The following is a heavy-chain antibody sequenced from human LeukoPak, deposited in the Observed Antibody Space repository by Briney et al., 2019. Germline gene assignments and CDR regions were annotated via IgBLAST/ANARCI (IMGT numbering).Heavy chain of an antibody. CDR1: GYTFTGYY. CDR3: ALLWFGELFRQIDY. V-gene: IGHV1-2*02. CDR2: INPNSGGT. Sequence: GASVKVSCKASGYTFTGYYMHWVRQAPGQGLEWMGWINPNSGGTNYAQKFQGRVTMTRDTSISTAYMDLSRLRSDDTAVYYCALLWFGELFRQIDYWGQGTLVTVSS. D-gene: IGHD3-10*01. J-gene: IGHJ4*02.